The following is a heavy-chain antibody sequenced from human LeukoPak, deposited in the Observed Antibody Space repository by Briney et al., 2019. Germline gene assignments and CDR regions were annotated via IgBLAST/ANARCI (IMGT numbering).Heavy chain of an antibody. CDR2: ISYDGSNK. Sequence: GRSLRLSCAASGFTFSSYGMHWVRQAPGKGLEWVAVISYDGSNKYYADSVKGRFTISRDNSKNTLYLQMNSLRAEDTAVYYCAKDQVVPAAKSKGGNWFDPWGQGTLVTVPS. J-gene: IGHJ5*02. CDR3: AKDQVVPAAKSKGGNWFDP. CDR1: GFTFSSYG. D-gene: IGHD2-2*01. V-gene: IGHV3-30*18.